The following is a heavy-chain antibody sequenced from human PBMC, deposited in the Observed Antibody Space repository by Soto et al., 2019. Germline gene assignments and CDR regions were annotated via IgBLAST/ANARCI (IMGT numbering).Heavy chain of an antibody. Sequence: VQLVQSGAEVKKPGSSVKLSCKASGGTFNRYTISWVRQAPGQGLEWMGGIIPIFGTANYEQKFQGRVAIIADESTSAAYMELRSLRSEHPAVDYCALWGFRDGNNSKYNYSGMDVWGQGTTVTVSS. CDR3: ALWGFRDGNNSKYNYSGMDV. V-gene: IGHV1-69*01. CDR2: IIPIFGTA. D-gene: IGHD1-1*01. J-gene: IGHJ6*02. CDR1: GGTFNRYT.